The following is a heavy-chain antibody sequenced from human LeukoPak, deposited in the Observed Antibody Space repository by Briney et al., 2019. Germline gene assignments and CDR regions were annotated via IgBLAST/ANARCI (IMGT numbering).Heavy chain of an antibody. CDR1: GFTFNNAW. J-gene: IGHJ4*02. V-gene: IGHV3-15*01. Sequence: GGSLRLSCAASGFTFNNAWMTWVRLAPGKGLVWVGRLKSKRDGETTDYAAPVKGRFTISRDDSKNTVYVQMNSLKTEDTAVYYCTRGGPSGNYFDYWGQGTRVAVSS. D-gene: IGHD1-26*01. CDR2: LKSKRDGETT. CDR3: TRGGPSGNYFDY.